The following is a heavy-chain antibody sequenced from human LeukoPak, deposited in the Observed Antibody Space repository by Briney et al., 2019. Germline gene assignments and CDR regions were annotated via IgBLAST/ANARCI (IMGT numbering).Heavy chain of an antibody. V-gene: IGHV3-21*01. CDR1: GFTFSAYT. J-gene: IGHJ4*02. CDR2: ISSSSTYI. Sequence: GGSLRLSCVASGFTFSAYTMNWVRQAPGKGLEWVSFISSSSTYISYADSMKGRFTISRDNAKNSLYLQMNSLRAEDTAVYYCARDDPRWGSSGDYWGQGTLVIVSS. CDR3: ARDDPRWGSSGDY. D-gene: IGHD7-27*01.